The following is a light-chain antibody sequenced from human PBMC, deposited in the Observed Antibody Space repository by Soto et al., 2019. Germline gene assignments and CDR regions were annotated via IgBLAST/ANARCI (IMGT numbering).Light chain of an antibody. CDR1: QSISSY. V-gene: IGKV1-5*01. CDR2: DAS. Sequence: DIQMTQSPSSLSASVGDRVTITCRAGQSISSYLNWYQQKPGKAPKLLIYDASSLESGVPSRFSGSGSGTEFTLTISSLQPDDFATYYCQQYNSYGTFGQGTKVDIK. CDR3: QQYNSYGT. J-gene: IGKJ1*01.